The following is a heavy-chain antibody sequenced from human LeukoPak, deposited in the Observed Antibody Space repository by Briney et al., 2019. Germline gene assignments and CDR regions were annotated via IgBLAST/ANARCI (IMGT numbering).Heavy chain of an antibody. D-gene: IGHD3-9*01. V-gene: IGHV1-2*02. J-gene: IGHJ4*02. CDR2: IHPNSGAT. CDR3: ARDDDWGPDY. Sequence: SVMVSCKASGYTFTGHYMHWIRQARGQGLEWMGWIHPNSGATHYNQKLQGRVTMTSDTSIDTVYMELTSLIYDDTAVYYCARDDDWGPDYWGQGTLVTVSS. CDR1: GYTFTGHY.